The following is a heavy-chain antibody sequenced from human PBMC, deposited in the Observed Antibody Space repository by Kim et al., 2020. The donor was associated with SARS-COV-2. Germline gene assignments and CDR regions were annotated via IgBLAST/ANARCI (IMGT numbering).Heavy chain of an antibody. V-gene: IGHV5-10-1*01. CDR2: IDPSDSYT. CDR3: ARHNGYSSSWYDY. J-gene: IGHJ4*02. D-gene: IGHD6-13*01. CDR1: GYSFTSYW. Sequence: GESLKISCKGSGYSFTSYWISWVRQMPGKGLEWMGRIDPSDSYTNYSPSFQGHVTISADKSISTAYLQWSSLKASDTAMYYCARHNGYSSSWYDYWGQGTLVTVSS.